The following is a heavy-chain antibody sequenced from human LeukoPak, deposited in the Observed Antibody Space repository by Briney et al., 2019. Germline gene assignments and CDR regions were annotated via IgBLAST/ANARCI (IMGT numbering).Heavy chain of an antibody. CDR2: IYHSGST. Sequence: PSETLSLTCTVSGYSISSGYYWGWIRQPPGKGLEWIGSIYHSGSTYYNPSLKSRVTISVDTSKNQFSLKLSSVTAADTAVYYCARLGRWLVHFDYWGQGTLVTVSS. D-gene: IGHD6-19*01. J-gene: IGHJ4*02. CDR1: GYSISSGYY. V-gene: IGHV4-38-2*02. CDR3: ARLGRWLVHFDY.